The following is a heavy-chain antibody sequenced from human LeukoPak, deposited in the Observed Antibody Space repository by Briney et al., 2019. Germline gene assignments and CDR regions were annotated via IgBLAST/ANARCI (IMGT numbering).Heavy chain of an antibody. J-gene: IGHJ4*02. CDR3: ARAPSSAWVFDY. V-gene: IGHV3-21*01. CDR2: ISSSGSYI. CDR1: GFTFSHYG. Sequence: GGSLRLSCAASGFTFSHYGMNWVRQAPGRGLEWVSSISSSGSYIHYADSVKGRFTISRDNAQTSLYLQMSSLRADDAAVYYCARAPSSAWVFDYWGQGTLVTVSS. D-gene: IGHD6-19*01.